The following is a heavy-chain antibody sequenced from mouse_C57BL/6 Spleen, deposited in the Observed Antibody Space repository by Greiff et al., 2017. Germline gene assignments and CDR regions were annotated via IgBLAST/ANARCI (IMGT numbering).Heavy chain of an antibody. J-gene: IGHJ2*01. Sequence: VQLQQPGAELVKPGASVKMSCKASGYTFTSYWITWVKQRPGQGLEWIGDIYPGSGSTNYNEKFKSKAKLTVDTSSSTAYMRLSSLTSEDSAVYYCARRGFGYDGYYAADYWGQGTTHTVSS. D-gene: IGHD2-3*01. CDR2: IYPGSGST. V-gene: IGHV1-55*01. CDR1: GYTFTSYW. CDR3: ARRGFGYDGYYAADY.